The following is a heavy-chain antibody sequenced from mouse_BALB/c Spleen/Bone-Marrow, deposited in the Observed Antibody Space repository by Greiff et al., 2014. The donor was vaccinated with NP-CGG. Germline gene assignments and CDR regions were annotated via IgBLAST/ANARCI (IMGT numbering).Heavy chain of an antibody. CDR2: INPYTGDT. Sequence: EVKLMESGPELVKPGASVKISCKASGYSFTGYFMNWVKQRHGKSLEWIGHINPYTGDTFYNQKFKDKATLTVDKSSSTAHMELLSLTSECAAGYYGRKGYCSDDYAMDYWGQGTSVTVSS. J-gene: IGHJ4*01. CDR3: RKGYCSDDYAMDY. V-gene: IGHV1-37*01. D-gene: IGHD1-1*01. CDR1: GYSFTGYF.